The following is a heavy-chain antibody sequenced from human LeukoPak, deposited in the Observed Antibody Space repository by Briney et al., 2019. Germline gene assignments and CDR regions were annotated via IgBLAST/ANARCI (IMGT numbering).Heavy chain of an antibody. CDR1: GSTFSTYS. CDR3: ARGYLSQDY. J-gene: IGHJ4*02. Sequence: GGSLRLSCAASGSTFSTYSMNWVRQAPGKGLEWVSSITSSSTYIYYADSVKGRFTISRDNAKNSLYLQMNNLRAEDTAVYYCARGYLSQDYWGQGTLVTVSS. V-gene: IGHV3-21*01. D-gene: IGHD3-16*02. CDR2: ITSSSTYI.